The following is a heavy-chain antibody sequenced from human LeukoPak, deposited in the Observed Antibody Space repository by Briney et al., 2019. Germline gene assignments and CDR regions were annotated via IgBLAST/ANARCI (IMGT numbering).Heavy chain of an antibody. V-gene: IGHV5-51*01. J-gene: IGHJ4*02. Sequence: GESLETSFKGSGYHFPSYRIGWVRPMPGKGLEWMGIIYPRDSDTRYSPSFQGHVTISVDKSINTAFLQWSSLKASDSAMYYCARNRGAAVSDLAHWGQGTQVTVSS. D-gene: IGHD2/OR15-2a*01. CDR3: ARNRGAAVSDLAH. CDR1: GYHFPSYR. CDR2: IYPRDSDT.